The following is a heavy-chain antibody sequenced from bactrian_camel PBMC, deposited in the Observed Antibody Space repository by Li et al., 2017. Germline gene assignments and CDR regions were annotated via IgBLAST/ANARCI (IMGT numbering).Heavy chain of an antibody. V-gene: IGHV3S1*01. Sequence: VQLVESGGGSVQAGGSLRLSCTAPGYTVSRLCMGWFRQAPGKEREGVAAFYFGGQIIYYADSVKGRFTISQDNAKNIIYLQMNSLTPDDTAMYYCAAGTRIIVGDYCDGITNWGQGTQVTVS. CDR2: FYFGGQII. CDR1: GYTVSRLC. D-gene: IGHD4*01. CDR3: AAGTRIIVGDYCDGITN. J-gene: IGHJ4*01.